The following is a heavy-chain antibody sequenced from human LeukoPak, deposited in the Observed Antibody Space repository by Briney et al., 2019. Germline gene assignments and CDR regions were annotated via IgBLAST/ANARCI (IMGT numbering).Heavy chain of an antibody. CDR1: GGSISSGSYC. V-gene: IGHV4-61*09. D-gene: IGHD6-6*01. CDR3: ARGVYSSSSLGYYYCYYMDV. J-gene: IGHJ6*03. CDR2: IYSSGST. Sequence: SETLSLTCTVSGGSISSGSYCWSWIRQPAGKGLEWIGHIYSSGSTNYNPSLKSRVTISVDTSKNQFSLKLSSVTAADTAVYYCARGVYSSSSLGYYYCYYMDVWGKGTTVTVSS.